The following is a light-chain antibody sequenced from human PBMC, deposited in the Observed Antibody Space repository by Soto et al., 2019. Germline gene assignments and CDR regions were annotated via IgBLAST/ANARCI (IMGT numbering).Light chain of an antibody. V-gene: IGKV3-15*01. Sequence: EIVMTQSPATLSLSPGERAALSCRASQGISSELAWYQQKPGQPPRLLIYGASTRATGVPARFTGSGSGSDFTLTISGLQSEDFAVYYCQQGHNWPLTFGQGTRLE. CDR2: GAS. CDR3: QQGHNWPLT. J-gene: IGKJ2*01. CDR1: QGISSE.